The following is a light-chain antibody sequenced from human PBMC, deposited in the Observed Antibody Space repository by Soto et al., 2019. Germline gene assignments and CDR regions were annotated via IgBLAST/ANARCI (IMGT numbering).Light chain of an antibody. V-gene: IGKV1-39*01. CDR1: QIINNY. J-gene: IGKJ5*01. Sequence: DIQMTQSPASLSVSVGDRVTITCRASQIINNYLNWYLQRPGQAPKLLIRSASTLQRGVPSRFSGSGSRTEFTLTIADLQPDDFGTYYCQQSLTMPITFGHGTRLDIK. CDR3: QQSLTMPIT. CDR2: SAS.